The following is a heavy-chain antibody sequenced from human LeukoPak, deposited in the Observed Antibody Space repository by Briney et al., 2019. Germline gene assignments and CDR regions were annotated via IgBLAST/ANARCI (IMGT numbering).Heavy chain of an antibody. CDR3: ARARELRDSDAFDI. D-gene: IGHD1-26*01. V-gene: IGHV4-39*07. Sequence: SETLSLTCTVSGGSISSSSYYWGWIRQPPGKGLEWIGSIYYSGSTYYNPSLKSRVTISVDTSKNQFSPKLSSVTAADTAVYYCARARELRDSDAFDIWGQGTMVTVSS. CDR1: GGSISSSSYY. CDR2: IYYSGST. J-gene: IGHJ3*02.